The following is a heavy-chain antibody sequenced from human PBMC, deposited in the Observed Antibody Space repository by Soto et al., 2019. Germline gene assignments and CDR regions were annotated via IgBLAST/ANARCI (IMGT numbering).Heavy chain of an antibody. CDR2: IKSKTDGGTT. Sequence: GGSLRLSCAASGFTFSNAWMSWVRQAPGKGLEWVGRIKSKTDGGTTDYAAPVKGRFTISRDDSKNTLYLQMNSLKTEDTAVYYCTTVDYYDSSGYYITKQLMDEVYYYYGMYVWGQVTTVTVSS. CDR3: TTVDYYDSSGYYITKQLMDEVYYYYGMYV. CDR1: GFTFSNAW. J-gene: IGHJ6*02. V-gene: IGHV3-15*01. D-gene: IGHD3-22*01.